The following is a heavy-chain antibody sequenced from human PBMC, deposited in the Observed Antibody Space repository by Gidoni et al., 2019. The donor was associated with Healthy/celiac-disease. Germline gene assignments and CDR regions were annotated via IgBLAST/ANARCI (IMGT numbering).Heavy chain of an antibody. J-gene: IGHJ4*02. V-gene: IGHV3-7*01. Sequence: EVQLVESGGGLVQPGGSMRLSCAASGFTFSSYWMSWVRQAPGKGLEWVANIKQDGSEKYYVDSVKGRFTISRDNAKNSLYLQMNSLRAEDTAVYYCARVRDEGLYPGFDYWGQGTLVTVSS. CDR3: ARVRDEGLYPGFDY. CDR1: GFTFSSYW. CDR2: IKQDGSEK.